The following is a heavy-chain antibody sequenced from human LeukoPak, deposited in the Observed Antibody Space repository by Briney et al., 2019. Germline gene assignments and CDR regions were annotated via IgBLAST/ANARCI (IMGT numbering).Heavy chain of an antibody. CDR3: ARNTLTYYCDSSGYSDY. D-gene: IGHD3-22*01. CDR1: GFTLSSYS. V-gene: IGHV3-48*02. CDR2: ISSSSSTI. J-gene: IGHJ4*02. Sequence: GGSLRLSCAASGFTLSSYSMNWVRQAPGKGLEWVSYISSSSSTIYYADSVKGRFTISRDNAKNSLYLQMNSLRDEDTAVYYCARNTLTYYCDSSGYSDYWGQGTLVTVSS.